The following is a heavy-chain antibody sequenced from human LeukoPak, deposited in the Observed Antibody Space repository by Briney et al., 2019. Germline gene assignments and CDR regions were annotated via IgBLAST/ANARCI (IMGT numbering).Heavy chain of an antibody. Sequence: GASLRLSSAASGFTFSSYEMNWVRPAPGKGLEWVGRIKSKTDGGTTDYAARVKGRFTISRDDSKNTLYLQMNSLKTEDTAVYYCTTRSGIWDYWGQGTLVTVSS. CDR1: GFTFSSYE. V-gene: IGHV3-15*01. D-gene: IGHD3-10*01. J-gene: IGHJ4*02. CDR3: TTRSGIWDY. CDR2: IKSKTDGGTT.